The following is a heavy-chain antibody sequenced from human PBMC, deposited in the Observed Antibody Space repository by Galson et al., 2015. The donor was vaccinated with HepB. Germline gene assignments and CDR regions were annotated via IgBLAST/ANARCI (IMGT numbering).Heavy chain of an antibody. Sequence: LSLTCTVSGGSISSSYWSWIRQPPGKGLEWIGYIYYSGSTNYNPSLKSRVTISVDTSKNQFSLKLSSVTAADTAVYYCARGLVGGSYSYYYMDVWGKGTTVTVSS. CDR2: IYYSGST. D-gene: IGHD1-26*01. CDR3: ARGLVGGSYSYYYMDV. V-gene: IGHV4-59*01. J-gene: IGHJ6*03. CDR1: GGSISSSY.